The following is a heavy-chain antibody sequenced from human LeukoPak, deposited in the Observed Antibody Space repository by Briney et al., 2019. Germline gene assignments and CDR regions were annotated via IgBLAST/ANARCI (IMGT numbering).Heavy chain of an antibody. D-gene: IGHD6-6*01. Sequence: SETLPLTCTVSGGSISSYYWSWIRQPPGKGLEWIGYIYYSGSTNYNPSLKSRVTISVDTSKNQFSLKLSSVTAADTAVYYCARSDVPRSYYYYGMDVWGQGTTVTVSS. CDR1: GGSISSYY. CDR3: ARSDVPRSYYYYGMDV. V-gene: IGHV4-59*01. J-gene: IGHJ6*02. CDR2: IYYSGST.